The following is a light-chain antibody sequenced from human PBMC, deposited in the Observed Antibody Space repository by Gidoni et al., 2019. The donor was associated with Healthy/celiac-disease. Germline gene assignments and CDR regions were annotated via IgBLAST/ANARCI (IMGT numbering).Light chain of an antibody. J-gene: IGKJ2*04. CDR3: QQYGSSPGCS. CDR2: GAS. V-gene: IGKV3-20*01. Sequence: EIVLTQSPGTLSLSPGERATISCRASKSVSSSYLAWYQQKPGKAPRLLIYGASSRATGIPDRFSGSGSGTDFTLTISRLEPEDFAVYYCQQYGSSPGCSFGQGTKLEIK. CDR1: KSVSSSY.